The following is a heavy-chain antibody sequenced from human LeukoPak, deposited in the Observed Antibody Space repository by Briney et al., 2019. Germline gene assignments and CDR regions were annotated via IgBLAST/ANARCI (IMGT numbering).Heavy chain of an antibody. CDR2: INTDSSDI. V-gene: IGHV3-21*05. CDR3: ARDTFQPGLIDS. D-gene: IGHD2-2*01. Sequence: GASLRLSCAASGFTFSRVAMNWVRQAPGKGLEWVSYINTDSSDIHYADSVKGRFTISRDNARNTLYLQLSSLRAEDSAVYYCARDTFQPGLIDSWGQGTLVTVSS. CDR1: GFTFSRVA. J-gene: IGHJ4*02.